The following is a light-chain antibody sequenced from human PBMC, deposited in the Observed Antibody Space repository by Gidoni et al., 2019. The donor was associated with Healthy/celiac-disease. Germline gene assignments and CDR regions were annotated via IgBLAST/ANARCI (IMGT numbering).Light chain of an antibody. J-gene: IGKJ1*01. Sequence: EIVLTQSPATLSLSPGERATLSCRASQSVSSYLAWYQQKPGQAPRLLLYDASNRATGIPARISGSGSGTDFTLTISSLEPEDFAVYYCQQRSNWPRGATFXQXTKVEIK. CDR3: QQRSNWPRGAT. CDR2: DAS. V-gene: IGKV3-11*01. CDR1: QSVSSY.